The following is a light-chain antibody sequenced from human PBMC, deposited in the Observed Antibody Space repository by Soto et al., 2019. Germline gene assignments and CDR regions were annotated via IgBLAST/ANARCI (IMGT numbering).Light chain of an antibody. CDR2: RAS. Sequence: EIVMTQFPATLSVSPGERATLFCRASQSVGNSLAWYQQKPGQAPRLLFYRASSRATGIAARFSGSGSGTEFTLTISSLQSEDFAVYYCQQYKNWYTSGQGTKLEIK. J-gene: IGKJ2*01. V-gene: IGKV3-15*01. CDR1: QSVGNS. CDR3: QQYKNWYT.